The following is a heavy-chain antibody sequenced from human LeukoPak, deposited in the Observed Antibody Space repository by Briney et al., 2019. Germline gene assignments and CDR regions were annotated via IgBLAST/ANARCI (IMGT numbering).Heavy chain of an antibody. CDR3: AGRAELGRGFDY. Sequence: GGSLRLSCAASGFTFSDYYMSWIRQAPGKGLEWVSYISSSSSYTNYADSVKGRFTISRDNAKNSLYLQMNSLRAEDTAVYYCAGRAELGRGFDYWGQGTLVTVSS. CDR1: GFTFSDYY. J-gene: IGHJ4*02. CDR2: ISSSSSYT. V-gene: IGHV3-11*06. D-gene: IGHD7-27*01.